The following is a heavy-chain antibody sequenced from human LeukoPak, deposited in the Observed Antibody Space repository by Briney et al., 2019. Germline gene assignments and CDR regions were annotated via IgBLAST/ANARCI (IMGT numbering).Heavy chain of an antibody. Sequence: GSLRLSCAASGFTFSSYWMSWVRQAPGKGLEWVSGINWNGGSTGYADSVKGRFTISRDNAKNSLYLQMNSLRAEDTALYYCARDPPDNWNFEYNWFDPWGQGTLVTVSS. V-gene: IGHV3-20*04. J-gene: IGHJ5*02. D-gene: IGHD1-1*01. CDR3: ARDPPDNWNFEYNWFDP. CDR2: INWNGGST. CDR1: GFTFSSYW.